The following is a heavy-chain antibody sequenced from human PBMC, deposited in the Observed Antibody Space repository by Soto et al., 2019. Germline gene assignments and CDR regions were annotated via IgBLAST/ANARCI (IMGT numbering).Heavy chain of an antibody. CDR2: INYSGNT. CDR3: ARTRNLDV. V-gene: IGHV4-34*01. CDR1: GESLSGYY. D-gene: IGHD1-1*01. J-gene: IGHJ6*02. Sequence: QVQIQQWGAGLLKPSETLSLTCAVYGESLSGYYGNWIRQSPGKGLEWIGEINYSGNTNYNSSLKSRVTISIDTSKNQFALKLSSVTAADTAVYYCARTRNLDVWGQGTTVIVSS.